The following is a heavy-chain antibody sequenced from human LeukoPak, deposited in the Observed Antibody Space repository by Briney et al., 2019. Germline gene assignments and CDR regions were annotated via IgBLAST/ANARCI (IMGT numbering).Heavy chain of an antibody. J-gene: IGHJ6*03. Sequence: GGSLRLSCAASGFTFDDYGMSWVRQAPGKGLEWVSGINWNGGSTGYADSVKGRFTISRDNAKNSLYLQMNSLRAEDKALYYCARDQKNYYYMDVWGKGTTVTVSS. CDR2: INWNGGST. CDR3: ARDQKNYYYMDV. V-gene: IGHV3-20*04. CDR1: GFTFDDYG.